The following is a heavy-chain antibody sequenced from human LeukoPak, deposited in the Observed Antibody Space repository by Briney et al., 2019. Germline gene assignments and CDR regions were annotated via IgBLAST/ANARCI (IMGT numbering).Heavy chain of an antibody. Sequence: PSQALSLTCTVSGGSISSGGYYWGWIRQPPGKGLEWIGSIYYSGSTYYNPSLKSRVTISVDTSKNQFSLKLSSVTAADTAVYYCARGFATMVRGVVLDFWGQGTLVTVSS. CDR3: ARGFATMVRGVVLDF. CDR2: IYYSGST. D-gene: IGHD3-10*01. CDR1: GGSISSGGYY. V-gene: IGHV4-39*01. J-gene: IGHJ4*02.